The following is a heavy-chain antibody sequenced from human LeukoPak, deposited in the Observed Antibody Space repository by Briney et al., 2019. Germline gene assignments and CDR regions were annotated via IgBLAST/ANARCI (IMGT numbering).Heavy chain of an antibody. CDR3: ARDRRGTYYYDSSGYLFDY. CDR2: INPNSGGT. Sequence: ASVKVSCKASGYTFTGYYMHWVRQAPGQGLEWMGWINPNSGGTNYAQKFQGRVTMTRDTSISTAYMELSRLRSDDTAVYYCARDRRGTYYYDSSGYLFDYWAREPWSPSPQ. V-gene: IGHV1-2*02. D-gene: IGHD3-22*01. J-gene: IGHJ4*02. CDR1: GYTFTGYY.